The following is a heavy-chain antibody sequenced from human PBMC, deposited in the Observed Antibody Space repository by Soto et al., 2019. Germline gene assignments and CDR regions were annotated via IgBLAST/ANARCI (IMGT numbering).Heavy chain of an antibody. J-gene: IGHJ5*02. CDR3: ARVVVPAAWVNWFDP. Sequence: QVQLVQSGAEVKKPGASVKVPCKASGYTFTSYAMHWVRQAPGQRLEWMGWINAGNGNTKYSQKFQGRVTITRDTSASTAYMELSSLRSEDTAVYYCARVVVPAAWVNWFDPWGQGTLVTVSS. D-gene: IGHD2-2*01. V-gene: IGHV1-3*01. CDR2: INAGNGNT. CDR1: GYTFTSYA.